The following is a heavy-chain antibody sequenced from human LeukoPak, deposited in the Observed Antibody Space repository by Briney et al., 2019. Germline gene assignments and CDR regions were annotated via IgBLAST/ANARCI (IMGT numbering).Heavy chain of an antibody. D-gene: IGHD6-13*01. V-gene: IGHV3-30*02. J-gene: IGHJ6*03. Sequence: GGSLRLSCAASGFTFSSYGMHWVRQAPGKGLEWVAFIRYDGSNKYYADSVKGRFTISRDNSKNTLYLQMNSLRAEDTAVYYCAKEGVAAAGRYYYYMDVWGKGTTVTISS. CDR3: AKEGVAAAGRYYYYMDV. CDR1: GFTFSSYG. CDR2: IRYDGSNK.